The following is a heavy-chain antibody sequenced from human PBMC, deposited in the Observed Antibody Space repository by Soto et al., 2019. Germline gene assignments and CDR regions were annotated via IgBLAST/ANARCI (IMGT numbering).Heavy chain of an antibody. Sequence: SETLSLTCTVSGASINSNVHYWGWVRQSPGKGLEWIASVFYTGSPYHNPSLESRVSISVDTSDNQFSLKVTSVTAADTGIYYCARHHFGGYAFDSWGQGTLLTVS. CDR3: ARHHFGGYAFDS. J-gene: IGHJ4*02. D-gene: IGHD3-16*01. V-gene: IGHV4-39*01. CDR1: GASINSNVHY. CDR2: VFYTGSP.